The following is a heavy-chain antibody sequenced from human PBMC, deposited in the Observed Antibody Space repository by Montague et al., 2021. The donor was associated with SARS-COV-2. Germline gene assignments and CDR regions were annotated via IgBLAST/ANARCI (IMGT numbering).Heavy chain of an antibody. J-gene: IGHJ4*02. Sequence: SLRLSCAASGFTFTDSWMSWVRQAPGKGLEGVANIKPAGREKYYVDPVKGRFTVSRDNAKNSLYLEMNSLRVEDTAVYYCARRGGLENWGQGTLVTVSS. CDR3: ARRGGLEN. D-gene: IGHD2/OR15-2a*01. V-gene: IGHV3-7*01. CDR1: GFTFTDSW. CDR2: IKPAGREK.